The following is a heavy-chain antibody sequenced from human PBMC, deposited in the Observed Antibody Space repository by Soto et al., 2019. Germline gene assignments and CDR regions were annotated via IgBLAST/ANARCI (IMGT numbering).Heavy chain of an antibody. CDR1: GDSVSSNSAA. V-gene: IGHV6-1*01. CDR3: AQGEKRVVPAAMYDYYYYMDV. Sequence: SQTLSLTCAISGDSVSSNSAAWNWIRQSPSRGLEWLGRTYYRSKWYNDYAVSVKSRITINPDTSKNQFSLQLNSVTPEDTAVYYCAQGEKRVVPAAMYDYYYYMDVWGKGTTVTVSS. J-gene: IGHJ6*03. CDR2: TYYRSKWYN. D-gene: IGHD2-2*01.